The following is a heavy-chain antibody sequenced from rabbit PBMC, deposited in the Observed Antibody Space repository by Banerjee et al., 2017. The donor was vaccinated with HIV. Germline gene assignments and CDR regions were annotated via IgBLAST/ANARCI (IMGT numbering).Heavy chain of an antibody. J-gene: IGHJ4*01. CDR2: IDPVFGST. Sequence: QEQLVESGGGLVQPGGSLKLSCKASGFDFSSYGVSWVRQAPGKGLEWIGYIDPVFGSTYYASWVNGRFTISSHNAQNTLYLQLNSLTAADTATYFCVRLSSYDDYGDRYYFNLWGPGTLVTVS. D-gene: IGHD2-1*01. CDR3: VRLSSYDDYGDRYYFNL. V-gene: IGHV1S47*01. CDR1: GFDFSSYG.